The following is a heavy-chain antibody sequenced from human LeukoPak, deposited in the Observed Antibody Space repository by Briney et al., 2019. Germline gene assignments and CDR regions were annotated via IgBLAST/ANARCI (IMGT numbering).Heavy chain of an antibody. V-gene: IGHV3-33*01. CDR3: ARKGYSGRYSHGMDV. Sequence: GGSLRLSCAASGLTFSSYGMYWVRQAPGKGLEWVALIWFDGSSQNYADSVKGRFTISRDNSKNTLFLQMNSLRAEDTAVYYCARKGYSGRYSHGMDVWGQGTTVTVSS. D-gene: IGHD1-26*01. J-gene: IGHJ6*02. CDR1: GLTFSSYG. CDR2: IWFDGSSQ.